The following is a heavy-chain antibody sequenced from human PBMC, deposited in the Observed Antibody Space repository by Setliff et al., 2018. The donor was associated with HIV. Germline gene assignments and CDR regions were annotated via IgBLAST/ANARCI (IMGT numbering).Heavy chain of an antibody. CDR1: GGPFTNHG. D-gene: IGHD3-3*01. J-gene: IGHJ4*02. V-gene: IGHV4-34*10. Sequence: LSLTCAAYGGPFTNHGWNWIRQSPGKGLEWIGEIDNRGGYNYNPSFQGQVTLSADKSITTVYLQFNSLEAPDTAIYYCARLSKYYDFWTPNYWGQETLVTSPQ. CDR3: ARLSKYYDFWTPNY. CDR2: IDNRGGY.